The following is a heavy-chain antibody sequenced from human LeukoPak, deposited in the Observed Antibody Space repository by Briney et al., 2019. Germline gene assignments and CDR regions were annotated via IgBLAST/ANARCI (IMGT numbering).Heavy chain of an antibody. D-gene: IGHD2-2*01. CDR3: ARAPQPADIVVVPGAQAWFDT. J-gene: IGHJ5*02. V-gene: IGHV1-2*02. Sequence: ASVKVSCKASGYTFTGYYMHWVRQAPGQGLEWMGWINPNSGCTNYAQKFQGRVTMTRDTSISTAYMELSRLRSDDTAVYYCARAPQPADIVVVPGAQAWFDTWGQGTLVTVSS. CDR2: INPNSGCT. CDR1: GYTFTGYY.